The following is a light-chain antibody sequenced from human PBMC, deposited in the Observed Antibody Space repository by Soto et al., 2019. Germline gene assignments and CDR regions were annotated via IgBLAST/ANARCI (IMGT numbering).Light chain of an antibody. Sequence: DIPMTQSPSSLSASVEDRVIITCRARQSISNHLNWYQQKPGKAPKLLIFAASSLQSGVPSRFSGSRSGPDFTLTISSLQPEDFATYYCQQSYSSPPTFGQGTKVEIK. CDR2: AAS. CDR3: QQSYSSPPT. CDR1: QSISNH. J-gene: IGKJ1*01. V-gene: IGKV1-39*01.